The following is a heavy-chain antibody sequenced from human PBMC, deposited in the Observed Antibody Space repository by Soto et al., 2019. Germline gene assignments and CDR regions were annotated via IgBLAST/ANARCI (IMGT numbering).Heavy chain of an antibody. Sequence: QVQLVESGGGVVQPGRSLRLSCAASGFTFSSYAMHWVRQAPGKGLEWVAVISYDGSNKYYADSVKGRFTISRDNSKNTLYLQMNSLRAEDTAVYYCARDLVRVVLRYFPWVDPWGQGTLVTVSS. J-gene: IGHJ5*02. CDR1: GFTFSSYA. D-gene: IGHD3-9*01. V-gene: IGHV3-30-3*01. CDR3: ARDLVRVVLRYFPWVDP. CDR2: ISYDGSNK.